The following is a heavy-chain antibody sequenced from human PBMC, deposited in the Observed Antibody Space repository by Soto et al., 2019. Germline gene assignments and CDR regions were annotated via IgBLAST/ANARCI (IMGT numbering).Heavy chain of an antibody. CDR2: IYYSGST. V-gene: IGHV4-31*03. D-gene: IGHD3-22*01. Sequence: SETLSLTCTVSGGSISSGGYYWSWIRQHPGKGLEWIGYIYYSGSTYYNPSLKSRVTISVDTSKNQFSLKLSSVTAADTAVYYCARTYYYDSSGYSNWFDPWGQGTLVTVSS. J-gene: IGHJ5*02. CDR3: ARTYYYDSSGYSNWFDP. CDR1: GGSISSGGYY.